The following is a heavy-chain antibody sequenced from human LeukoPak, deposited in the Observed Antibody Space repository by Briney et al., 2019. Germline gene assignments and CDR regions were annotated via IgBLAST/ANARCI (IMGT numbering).Heavy chain of an antibody. J-gene: IGHJ3*02. D-gene: IGHD1-1*01. CDR1: GGSFSDYY. CDR3: ASIHQLRGTDAFDI. CDR2: INHSGST. V-gene: IGHV4-34*01. Sequence: SETLSLTCAVYGGSFSDYYWSWSRQPPGKGLEWIGEINHSGSTSYNPALKSRVTISVDTSKNQFSLKLSSVTAADTSVYYCASIHQLRGTDAFDIWGQGTMVTVSS.